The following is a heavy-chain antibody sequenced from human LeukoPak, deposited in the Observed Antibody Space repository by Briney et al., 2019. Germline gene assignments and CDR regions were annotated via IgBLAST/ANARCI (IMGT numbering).Heavy chain of an antibody. CDR3: ARVGGSSWYRVAYYYMDV. D-gene: IGHD6-13*01. Sequence: SETLSLTCTVSGGSISSYYWSWIRQPPGKGLEWIGYIYYSGSTNYNPSLKSRVTISVDTSKNQFSLKLSSVTAADTAVYYCARVGGSSWYRVAYYYMDVWGKGTTVTISS. CDR1: GGSISSYY. CDR2: IYYSGST. J-gene: IGHJ6*03. V-gene: IGHV4-59*01.